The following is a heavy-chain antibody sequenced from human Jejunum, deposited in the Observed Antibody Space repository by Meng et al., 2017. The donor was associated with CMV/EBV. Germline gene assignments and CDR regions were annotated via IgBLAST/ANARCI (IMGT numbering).Heavy chain of an antibody. CDR2: IYSSGST. Sequence: GQLQESGPGLVKPSETLSLTCTVSGGSITNYPWTWIRQPSGKGLEWIGRIYSSGSTKTNPSLRSRVTMSVATSNNQFSLKLSSVTAADTAVYYCAREIDSNEYYGRWFESWGQGNLVTVSS. V-gene: IGHV4-4*07. CDR3: AREIDSNEYYGRWFES. D-gene: IGHD2/OR15-2a*01. J-gene: IGHJ5*01. CDR1: GGSITNYP.